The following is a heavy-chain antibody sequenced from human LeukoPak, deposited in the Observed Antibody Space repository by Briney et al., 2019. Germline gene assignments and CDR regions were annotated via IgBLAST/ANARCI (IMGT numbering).Heavy chain of an antibody. V-gene: IGHV7-4-1*02. CDR1: GYTFTSYA. D-gene: IGHD6-13*01. J-gene: IGHJ5*02. CDR3: AGGVAAAGNNWFDP. CDR2: INTNTGNP. Sequence: GASVKVSCKASGYTFTSYAMNWVRQAPGQGLEWMRWINTNTGNPTYAQGFTGRFVFSLDTSVSTAYLQISSLKAEDTAVYYCAGGVAAAGNNWFDPWGQGTLVTVSS.